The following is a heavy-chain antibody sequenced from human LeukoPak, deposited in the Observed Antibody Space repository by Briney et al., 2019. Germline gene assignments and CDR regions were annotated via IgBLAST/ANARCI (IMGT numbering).Heavy chain of an antibody. CDR2: INPNSGGT. D-gene: IGHD3-10*01. CDR3: ARSYHVFAI. V-gene: IGHV1-2*02. J-gene: IGHJ3*02. CDR1: GYTFTGYY. Sequence: ASVKVSCTASGYTFTGYYMHWVRQAPGQRLKWMGWINPNSGGTNYAQKSQSRVTMTRDTSIRTRFIELRRLRSDDTAVYYCARSYHVFAIWGQGTMVTVSS.